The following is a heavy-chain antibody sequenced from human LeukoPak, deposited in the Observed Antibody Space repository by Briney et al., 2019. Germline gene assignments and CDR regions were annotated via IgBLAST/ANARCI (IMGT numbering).Heavy chain of an antibody. V-gene: IGHV3-48*01. CDR1: GFTFSSYS. D-gene: IGHD2-15*01. Sequence: PGGSLRLSCAASGFTFSSYSMNWVRQAPGKGLEWVSYISSSSSTIYYADSVKGRFTISRDNAKNSLYLQMNSLRAEDTAVYYCARDKLSPLDVWGKGTTVTVSS. J-gene: IGHJ6*04. CDR2: ISSSSSTI. CDR3: ARDKLSPLDV.